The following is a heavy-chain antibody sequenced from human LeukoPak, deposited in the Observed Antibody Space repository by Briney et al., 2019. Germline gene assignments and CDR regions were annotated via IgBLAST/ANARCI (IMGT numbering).Heavy chain of an antibody. CDR1: GFTFSSYG. Sequence: GRSLRLSCAASGFTFSSYGMHWVRQAPGKGLEWVAVISYDGSNKYYADSVKGRFTISRDNSKNTLYLQMNSLRAEDTAVYYCARHGDYHYNSWGQGTLVTVSS. CDR3: ARHGDYHYNS. J-gene: IGHJ4*02. D-gene: IGHD4-17*01. V-gene: IGHV3-30*03. CDR2: ISYDGSNK.